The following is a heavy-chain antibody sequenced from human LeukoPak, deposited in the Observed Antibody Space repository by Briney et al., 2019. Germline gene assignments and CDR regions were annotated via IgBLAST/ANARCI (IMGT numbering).Heavy chain of an antibody. CDR2: IYYSGST. V-gene: IGHV4-59*01. Sequence: SETLSLTCTASGGSISSYYWSWIRQPPGKGLEWIGYIYYSGSTNYNPSLKSRVTISVDTSKNQCSLKLSSVTAADTAVYYCARGGDGYNYYYYYYMDVWGKGTTVTISS. D-gene: IGHD5-24*01. CDR1: GGSISSYY. J-gene: IGHJ6*03. CDR3: ARGGDGYNYYYYYYMDV.